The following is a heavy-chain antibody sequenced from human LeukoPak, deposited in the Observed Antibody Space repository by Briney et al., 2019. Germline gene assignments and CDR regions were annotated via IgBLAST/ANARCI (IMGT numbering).Heavy chain of an antibody. CDR3: ARELISWFDP. CDR1: GFTFYNYW. D-gene: IGHD3-16*01. J-gene: IGHJ5*02. CDR2: IKQDGSEK. Sequence: GGSLRLSCAASGFTFYNYWMTWVRQAPGKGLEWVANIKQDGSEKFYVDSVEGRFTISRDNAKNSLYLQMNSLRAEDTAVYYCARELISWFDPWGQGTLVTVSS. V-gene: IGHV3-7*01.